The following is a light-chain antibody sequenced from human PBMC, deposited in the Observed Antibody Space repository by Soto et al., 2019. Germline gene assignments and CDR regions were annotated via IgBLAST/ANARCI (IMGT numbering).Light chain of an antibody. V-gene: IGKV3-15*01. CDR2: RAS. CDR3: QQYNIWPIT. J-gene: IGKJ5*01. Sequence: EVLMTQSPDTLYVSPGERVTLSCRASQSINDNLAWYQQKPGQGPRLLVYRASTRTLGIPARFSGSESGTEFTLTISSLQSEDFAVYYCQQYNIWPITFGQGTRLEIK. CDR1: QSINDN.